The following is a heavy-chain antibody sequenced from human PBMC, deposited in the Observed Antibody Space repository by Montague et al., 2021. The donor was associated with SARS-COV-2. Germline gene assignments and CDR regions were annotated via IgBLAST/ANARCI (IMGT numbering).Heavy chain of an antibody. D-gene: IGHD3-10*01. Sequence: SLRLSCAASGFTFSSFNMNWVRQAPGKGLEWVSFISTGSSNIYYADSVRGRFTISRDKAKNSLYLQMNSLRDEDTAVYYCARERGDYGADGGFDFWGQGTLVTVSS. CDR3: ARERGDYGADGGFDF. CDR2: ISTGSSNI. CDR1: GFTFSSFN. J-gene: IGHJ4*02. V-gene: IGHV3-48*02.